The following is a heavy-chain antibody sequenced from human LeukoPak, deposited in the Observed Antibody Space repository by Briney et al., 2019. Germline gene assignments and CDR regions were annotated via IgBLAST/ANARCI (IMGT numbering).Heavy chain of an antibody. CDR2: ITGSGGST. D-gene: IGHD4-23*01. V-gene: IGHV3-23*01. CDR1: GFTFSDYG. Sequence: GGTLRLSCAASGFTFSDYGLSWVRQAPGKGLEWVSGITGSGGSTYYADSVKGRFTISRDNSKNTLYLQMNSLRAEDTALYYCAREDYDGLFDYWGQGTLVTVSS. J-gene: IGHJ4*02. CDR3: AREDYDGLFDY.